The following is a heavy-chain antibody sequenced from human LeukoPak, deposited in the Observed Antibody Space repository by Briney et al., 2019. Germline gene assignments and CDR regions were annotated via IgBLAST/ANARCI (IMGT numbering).Heavy chain of an antibody. J-gene: IGHJ4*02. CDR2: IYYSGTT. Sequence: SQTLSLTCTVSGGPISRGDDYWNCIRQPPGKGLEWIGYIYYSGTTYYNPSLKSRVSISVDTSKNQFSLKLTSVTAADTAVYYCARGLTGIYYWGQGTLVTVSS. CDR3: ARGLTGIYY. V-gene: IGHV4-30-4*01. CDR1: GGPISRGDDY. D-gene: IGHD2-21*02.